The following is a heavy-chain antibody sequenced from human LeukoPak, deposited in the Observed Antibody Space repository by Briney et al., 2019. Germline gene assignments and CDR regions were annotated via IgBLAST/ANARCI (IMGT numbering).Heavy chain of an antibody. J-gene: IGHJ4*02. D-gene: IGHD3-9*01. CDR3: ARRAYDVLPGYPFDY. CDR2: IYYSGST. V-gene: IGHV4-39*01. Sequence: SETLSLTCTVSGGSISSSSYYWGWIRQPPGKGLEWIGSIYYSGSTYYNPSLKSRVTISVDTSKNQFSLKLSSVTAADTAVYYCARRAYDVLPGYPFDYWGQGTLVTVSS. CDR1: GGSISSSSYY.